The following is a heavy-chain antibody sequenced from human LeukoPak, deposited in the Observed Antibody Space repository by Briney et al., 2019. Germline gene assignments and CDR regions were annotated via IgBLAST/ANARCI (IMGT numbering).Heavy chain of an antibody. CDR1: GFTFSSYA. CDR3: ARGPYYDSSGSSLDY. J-gene: IGHJ4*02. D-gene: IGHD3-22*01. Sequence: GRSLRLSCAASGFTFSSYAMHWVRQAPGKGLEWVAVISYDGSNKYYADPVKGRFTISRDNSKNTLYLQMNSLRAEDTAVYYCARGPYYDSSGSSLDYWGQGTLVTVSS. CDR2: ISYDGSNK. V-gene: IGHV3-30-3*01.